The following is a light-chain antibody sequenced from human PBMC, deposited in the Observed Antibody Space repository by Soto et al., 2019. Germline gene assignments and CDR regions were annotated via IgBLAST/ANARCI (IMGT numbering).Light chain of an antibody. CDR2: GAS. V-gene: IGKV3-20*01. J-gene: IGKJ1*01. Sequence: EIVLTQSPGPLSLSPGERATVSCRASPSASSSYFAWYQQKPGQAPRLLISGASNRATGIPDRFSGSGSGTDFTLTISRLEPEDFAVYYCQHYARSVGTFGQGTRVEIK. CDR1: PSASSSY. CDR3: QHYARSVGT.